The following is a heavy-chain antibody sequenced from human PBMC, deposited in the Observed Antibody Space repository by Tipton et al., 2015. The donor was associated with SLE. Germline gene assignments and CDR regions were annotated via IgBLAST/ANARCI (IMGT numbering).Heavy chain of an antibody. CDR3: AGDGGGLGDW. CDR2: VSRDGAEK. D-gene: IGHD3-16*01. J-gene: IGHJ4*02. V-gene: IGHV3-74*01. Sequence: SLRLSCAASGFSFPSSAMHWVRQAPGKGLEWVSRVSRDGAEKHYADSVKGRFTISRDNAKNTLYLQMNSLRAEDTAIYYCAGDGGGLGDWWGQGTLVTVSS. CDR1: GFSFPSSA.